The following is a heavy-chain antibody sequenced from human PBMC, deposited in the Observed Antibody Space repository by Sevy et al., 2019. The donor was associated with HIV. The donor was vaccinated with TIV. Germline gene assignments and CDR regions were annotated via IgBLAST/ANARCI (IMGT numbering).Heavy chain of an antibody. CDR3: AREWGPFTFGGVKPAAGAFDI. V-gene: IGHV4-59*01. D-gene: IGHD3-16*01. CDR1: GGSISSYY. Sequence: SETLSLTCTVSGGSISSYYWSWIRQPPGKGLEWIGYIYYSGSTKYNPSLKSRVTISVDTSKNQFSLKLSSVTAADTAVYYCAREWGPFTFGGVKPAAGAFDIWSQGTMVTVSS. CDR2: IYYSGST. J-gene: IGHJ3*02.